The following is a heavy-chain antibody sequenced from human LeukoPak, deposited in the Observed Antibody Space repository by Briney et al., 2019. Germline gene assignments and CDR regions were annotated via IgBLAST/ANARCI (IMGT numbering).Heavy chain of an antibody. CDR3: ARSPPVYCSSTSCRPDYYYGMDV. J-gene: IGHJ6*02. Sequence: ASVTVSCTASGYTFTSYYMHWVRQAPGQGLEWMGIINPSGSSTSYAQKLQGRVTMTTDTSTSTAYMELRSLRSDDTAVYYCARSPPVYCSSTSCRPDYYYGMDVWGQGTTVTVSS. CDR1: GYTFTSYY. CDR2: INPSGSST. V-gene: IGHV1-46*01. D-gene: IGHD2-2*01.